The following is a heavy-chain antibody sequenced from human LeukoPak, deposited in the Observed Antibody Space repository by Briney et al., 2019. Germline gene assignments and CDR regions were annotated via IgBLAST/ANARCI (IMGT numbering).Heavy chain of an antibody. J-gene: IGHJ4*02. CDR1: GFTFSSYG. CDR2: ISYDGSNK. V-gene: IGHV3-30*18. Sequence: GGSLRLSCAASGFTFSSYGMHWVRQAPGKGLEWVAVISYDGSNKYYADSVKGRFTISRDNSKNTPYLQMNSLRAEDTAVYYCAKELWVGGSQGPFDYWGQGTLVTVSS. CDR3: AKELWVGGSQGPFDY. D-gene: IGHD3-10*01.